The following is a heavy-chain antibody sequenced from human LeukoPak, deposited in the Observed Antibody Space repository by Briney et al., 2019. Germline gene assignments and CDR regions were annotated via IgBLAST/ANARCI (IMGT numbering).Heavy chain of an antibody. CDR2: IYYSGST. CDR1: GGSISSSSYY. J-gene: IGHJ5*02. V-gene: IGHV4-39*07. D-gene: IGHD6-6*01. Sequence: PSETLSLTCTVSGGSISSSSYYWGWIRQPPGKGLEWIGSIYYSGSTYYNPSLKSRVTISVDTSKNQFSLKLSSVTAADTAVYYCARLVIYSSSSQPFDPWGQGTLVTVSS. CDR3: ARLVIYSSSSQPFDP.